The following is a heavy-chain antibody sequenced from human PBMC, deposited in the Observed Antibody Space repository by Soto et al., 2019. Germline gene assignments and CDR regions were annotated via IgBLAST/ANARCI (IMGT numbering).Heavy chain of an antibody. J-gene: IGHJ4*02. CDR1: GYSISSGYY. D-gene: IGHD5-18*01. V-gene: IGHV4-38-2*01. CDR2: IYHSGST. Sequence: KPSETLSLTCAVSGYSISSGYYWGWIRQPPGKGLEWIGSIYHSGSTYYNPSLKSRVTISVDTSKNQFSLKLSSVTAADTAVYYCASGAAMVPFDYWGQGTLVTVSS. CDR3: ASGAAMVPFDY.